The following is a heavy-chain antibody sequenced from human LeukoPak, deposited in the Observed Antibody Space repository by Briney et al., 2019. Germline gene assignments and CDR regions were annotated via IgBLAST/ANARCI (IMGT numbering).Heavy chain of an antibody. J-gene: IGHJ6*03. V-gene: IGHV3-23*01. CDR3: AKNGTAAYSSSWYDDYYYYYMDV. CDR2: ISGSGGST. D-gene: IGHD6-13*01. Sequence: GGSLRLSCAASGFTFTSHAMSWVRQAPGKGLEWVSVISGSGGSTYYADSVKGRFTISRDNSKNTLYLQMNSLRAEDTAVYYCAKNGTAAYSSSWYDDYYYYYMDVWGKGTTVTVSS. CDR1: GFTFTSHA.